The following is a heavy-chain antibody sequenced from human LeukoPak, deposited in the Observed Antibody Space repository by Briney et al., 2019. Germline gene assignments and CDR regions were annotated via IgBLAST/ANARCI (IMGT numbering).Heavy chain of an antibody. V-gene: IGHV1-2*02. D-gene: IGHD2-2*01. CDR2: INPDSGVT. J-gene: IGHJ5*02. CDR1: GYTFTDYY. CDR3: ARQYCSSSNCYESDNWFDP. Sequence: GASVKVSCEASGYTFTDYYIHWVRQAPGQGLEWMGWINPDSGVTNYVQDFQGRVTMTRDKSTGIAHMELSRLTSDDTAVYYCARQYCSSSNCYESDNWFDPWGQGTLVTVSS.